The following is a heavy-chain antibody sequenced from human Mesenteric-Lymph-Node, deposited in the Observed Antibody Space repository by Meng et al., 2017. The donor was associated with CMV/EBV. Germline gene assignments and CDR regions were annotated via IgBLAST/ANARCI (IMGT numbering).Heavy chain of an antibody. CDR1: GFTFSSYA. J-gene: IGHJ4*02. Sequence: GESLKISCAASGFTFSSYAMHWVRQAPGKGLEWVAVISYDGSNKYYADSVKGRFTISRDNSKNTLYLQMNSLRAEDTAVYYCAKGTGVGNSYYFAFWGQGTQVTVSS. D-gene: IGHD2-8*02. CDR2: ISYDGSNK. V-gene: IGHV3-30*04. CDR3: AKGTGVGNSYYFAF.